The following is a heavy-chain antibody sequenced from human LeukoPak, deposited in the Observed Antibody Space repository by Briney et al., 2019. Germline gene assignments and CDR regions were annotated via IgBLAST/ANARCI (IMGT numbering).Heavy chain of an antibody. V-gene: IGHV5-51*01. CDR1: GYRFNSYW. CDR2: IYGGDSET. J-gene: IGHJ4*02. CDR3: AIVYSNSNLDS. D-gene: IGHD2-21*01. Sequence: GESLKISCKGSGYRFNSYWIGWVRQMPGKGLEWMGVIYGGDSETRYSPSFQGQVTISADKSISTAYLQWSSLKASDTAMYYCAIVYSNSNLDSWGQGTLVTVSS.